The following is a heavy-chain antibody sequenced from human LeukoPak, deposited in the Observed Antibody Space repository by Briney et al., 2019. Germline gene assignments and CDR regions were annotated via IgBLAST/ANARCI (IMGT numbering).Heavy chain of an antibody. J-gene: IGHJ4*02. CDR1: GYSISSGYY. V-gene: IGHV4-38-2*01. D-gene: IGHD3-9*01. CDR3: ASVYNDILTGYPYFDY. CDR2: IYHSGGT. Sequence: KPSETLSLTCAVSGYSISSGYYWGWIRQPLGKGLEWIGSIYHSGGTYYNPSLKSRVTISVDTSKNQFSLKLSSVTAADTAVYYCASVYNDILTGYPYFDYWGQGTLVTVSS.